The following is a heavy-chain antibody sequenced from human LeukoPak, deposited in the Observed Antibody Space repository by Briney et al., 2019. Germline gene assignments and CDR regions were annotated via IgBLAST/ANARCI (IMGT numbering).Heavy chain of an antibody. J-gene: IGHJ4*02. Sequence: GGSLRLSCTASGFTFTKYWMTWVRQAPGKGLEWVGNIKQDGSDKNYMDSVKGRFTISRDNTKNSVYLQMSSLRAEDTAVYYCAREVWGPEYWGQGTLVTVSS. CDR2: IKQDGSDK. D-gene: IGHD1-14*01. CDR1: GFTFTKYW. CDR3: AREVWGPEY. V-gene: IGHV3-7*01.